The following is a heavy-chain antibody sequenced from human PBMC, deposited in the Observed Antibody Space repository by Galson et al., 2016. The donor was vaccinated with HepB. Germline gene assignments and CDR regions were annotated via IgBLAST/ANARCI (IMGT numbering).Heavy chain of an antibody. J-gene: IGHJ3*02. D-gene: IGHD1-26*01. CDR2: ISASGGVT. CDR3: ARDLNPTRGSYRFDALDM. Sequence: SLRLSCAASGFTFYSSAMSWVRQAPGKGLEWVSAISASGGVTYYADSVKGRFTISRDSAKTSMYLQMNSLRAEDSATYFCARDLNPTRGSYRFDALDMWGQGTMVTSLQ. CDR1: GFTFYSSA. V-gene: IGHV3-23*01.